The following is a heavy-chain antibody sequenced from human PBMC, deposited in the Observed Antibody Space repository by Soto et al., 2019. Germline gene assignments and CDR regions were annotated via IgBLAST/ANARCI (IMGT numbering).Heavy chain of an antibody. J-gene: IGHJ6*02. V-gene: IGHV3-30*18. D-gene: IGHD2-2*01. CDR1: GFPFSDYG. Sequence: QVQLVESGGGVVQPGRSLRLSCAASGFPFSDYGIRWVRQAPGKGLEWVAVISSDGSNEYYADSVKGRFTISRDNSKNTVSLQMNSLTTEDSASYYCAKQISPYCSRVTCYDLYFYYAMDVWGQGTTVTVSS. CDR2: ISSDGSNE. CDR3: AKQISPYCSRVTCYDLYFYYAMDV.